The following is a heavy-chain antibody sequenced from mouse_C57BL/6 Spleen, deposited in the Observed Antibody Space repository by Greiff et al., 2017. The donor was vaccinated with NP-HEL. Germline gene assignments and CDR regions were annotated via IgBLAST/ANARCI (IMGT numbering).Heavy chain of an antibody. Sequence: VQVVESGAELVRPGASVKLSCKASGYTFTDYYINWVKQRPGQGLEWIARIYPGSGNTYYNEKFKGKATLTAKKSSSTAYMQLSSLTSEDSAVYFRAKGDYGAFAYWGQGTLVTVSA. J-gene: IGHJ3*01. V-gene: IGHV1-76*01. CDR1: GYTFTDYY. CDR2: IYPGSGNT. CDR3: AKGDYGAFAY. D-gene: IGHD2-4*01.